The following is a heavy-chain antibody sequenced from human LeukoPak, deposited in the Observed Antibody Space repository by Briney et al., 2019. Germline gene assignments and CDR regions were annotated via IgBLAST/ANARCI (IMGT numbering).Heavy chain of an antibody. V-gene: IGHV3-74*01. Sequence: GGSLRLSCAASGLTLSNYWMHWVRQAPGKGLVWVARINFDGSSTNYAGSVRGRSTISRDNAKNTLYLQMNSLRGEDTAVYYCARASAPDRVATTAADNWGQGTLVTVSS. CDR3: ARASAPDRVATTAADN. J-gene: IGHJ4*02. D-gene: IGHD5-12*01. CDR2: INFDGSST. CDR1: GLTLSNYW.